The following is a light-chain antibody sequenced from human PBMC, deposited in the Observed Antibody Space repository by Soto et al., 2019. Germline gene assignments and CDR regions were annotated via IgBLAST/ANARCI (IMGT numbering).Light chain of an antibody. CDR1: SSDFGDYNY. CDR2: DVS. Sequence: QSALTQPRSVSGSPGQSVTISCTGTSSDFGDYNYVSWYQQHPGKAPKVMIYDVSKRPSGVPDRFSGSKSGNTASLTISGLQAEDEADYYCSSYTSSYVFGTGTKLTVL. J-gene: IGLJ1*01. V-gene: IGLV2-11*01. CDR3: SSYTSSYV.